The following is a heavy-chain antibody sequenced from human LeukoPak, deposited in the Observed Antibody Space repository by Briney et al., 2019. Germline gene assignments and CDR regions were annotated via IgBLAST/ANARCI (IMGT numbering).Heavy chain of an antibody. D-gene: IGHD2-21*02. J-gene: IGHJ4*02. CDR1: TFSFSEYP. CDR3: ARVVLRNSVVTALFDY. CDR2: ISAGGDGT. Sequence: PGGSLRLSCAASTFSFSEYPMGWVRQAPGKGLEWVSGISAGGDGTYYADPVKGRFTISRDNAKNSLYLQINSLRAEDTAVYYCARVVLRNSVVTALFDYWGQGTQVAVSS. V-gene: IGHV3-23*01.